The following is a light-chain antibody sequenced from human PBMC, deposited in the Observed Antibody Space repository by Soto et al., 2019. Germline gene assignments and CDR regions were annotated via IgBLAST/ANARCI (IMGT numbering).Light chain of an antibody. CDR1: SSDVGSYNR. Sequence: QSALTQPPSVSGSPGQSVTISCTGTSSDVGSYNRVSWYQQPPGTAPKLMIYEVSNRPSGVPYRFSGSKSCNTASLTISGLQAEDEADYYCSSYTSSSIYVFGTGTKVTVL. J-gene: IGLJ1*01. V-gene: IGLV2-18*02. CDR3: SSYTSSSIYV. CDR2: EVS.